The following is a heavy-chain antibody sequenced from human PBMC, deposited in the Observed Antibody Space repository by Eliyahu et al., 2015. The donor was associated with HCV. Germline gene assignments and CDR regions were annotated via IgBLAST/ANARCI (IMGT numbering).Heavy chain of an antibody. Sequence: QVQLVESGGHLVKPGGSLRLSCAVSGFTFSDYYMTWIRQAPGKGLGWVLYISSSGSTIYYADSVKGRFTISRDNAKNSLYLQMNSLRAEDTAVYYCVRGRFVGGYDSGYDAFDIWGQGTMVTVSS. CDR3: VRGRFVGGYDSGYDAFDI. J-gene: IGHJ3*02. CDR1: GFTFSDYY. CDR2: ISSSGSTI. D-gene: IGHD5-12*01. V-gene: IGHV3-11*01.